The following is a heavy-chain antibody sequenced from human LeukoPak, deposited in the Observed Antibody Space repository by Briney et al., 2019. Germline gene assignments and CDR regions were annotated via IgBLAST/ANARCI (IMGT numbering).Heavy chain of an antibody. V-gene: IGHV3-66*01. J-gene: IGHJ3*02. CDR3: AKWYHDFWSGYHGAFDI. CDR2: IYSGGST. CDR1: GFTVSSNY. Sequence: GGSLRLSCAASGFTVSSNYMSWVRQAPGKGLEWVSVIYSGGSTYYADSVKGRFTISRDNSKNTLYLQMNSLRAEDTAVYYCAKWYHDFWSGYHGAFDIWGQGTMVTVSS. D-gene: IGHD3-3*01.